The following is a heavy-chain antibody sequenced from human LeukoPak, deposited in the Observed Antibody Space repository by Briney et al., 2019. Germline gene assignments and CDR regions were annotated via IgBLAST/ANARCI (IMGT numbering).Heavy chain of an antibody. D-gene: IGHD4-17*01. Sequence: GGSLRLSCTASGFTLGDYTVRSVRQPPGKGLEWLGFIRTKVDGATPEYAASVKGRFTIARDDTIGVVYLQMISLRSEDTALYYCVECGDGDYDSDWYFDRWGRGTPVTVCS. CDR2: IRTKVDGATP. CDR3: VECGDGDYDSDWYFDR. CDR1: GFTLGDYT. J-gene: IGHJ2*01. V-gene: IGHV3-49*04.